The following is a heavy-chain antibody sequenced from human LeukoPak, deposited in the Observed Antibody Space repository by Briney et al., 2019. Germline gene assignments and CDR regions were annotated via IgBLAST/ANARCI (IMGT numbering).Heavy chain of an antibody. D-gene: IGHD3-9*01. CDR3: ARGRWLRYFWTGGRGLYDY. CDR1: GVSISSSNSY. J-gene: IGHJ4*02. V-gene: IGHV4-39*01. Sequence: SETLSLTCTVSGVSISSSNSYWGWIRQPPGKGLEWIGSIYYSGNTYYNASLKSQVSISIDTSKNQFSLKLSSVTAADTAVYYCARGRWLRYFWTGGRGLYDYWGQGTLVTVSS. CDR2: IYYSGNT.